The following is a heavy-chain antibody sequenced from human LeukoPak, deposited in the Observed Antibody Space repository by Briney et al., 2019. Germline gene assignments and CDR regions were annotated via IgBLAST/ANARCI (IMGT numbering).Heavy chain of an antibody. V-gene: IGHV4-39*07. Sequence: SETLSLTCTVSGGAISSSSYYWGWIRQPPGKGLEWIGTIYYSGGTYYNPSLESRVTISVDTSKNQFSLKLSSVTAADTAVYYCARDYSSGFDYWGQGTLVTVSS. J-gene: IGHJ4*02. D-gene: IGHD6-25*01. CDR1: GGAISSSSYY. CDR2: IYYSGGT. CDR3: ARDYSSGFDY.